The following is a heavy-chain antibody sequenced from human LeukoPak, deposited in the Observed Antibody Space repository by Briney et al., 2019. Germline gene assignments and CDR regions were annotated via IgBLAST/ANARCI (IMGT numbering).Heavy chain of an antibody. CDR1: GFTFSSYA. CDR2: ISGSGGST. V-gene: IGHV3-23*01. CDR3: AKDEPDYYGSGSWFDP. J-gene: IGHJ5*02. D-gene: IGHD3-10*01. Sequence: PGGSLRLSCAASGFTFSSYAMSGVRQAPGKGLEGVSAISGSGGSTYYADSVEGRFTISRDNPKNTLYLQMNSLRAEDTAVYYCAKDEPDYYGSGSWFDPWGQGTLVPVSS.